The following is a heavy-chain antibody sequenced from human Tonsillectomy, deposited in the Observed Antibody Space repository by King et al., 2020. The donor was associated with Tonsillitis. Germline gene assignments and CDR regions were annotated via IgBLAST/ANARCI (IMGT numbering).Heavy chain of an antibody. V-gene: IGHV3-30*18. Sequence: VQLVESGGGVVQPGRSLRLSCAASGFIFSNYGFYWVRQAPGKGLEWVAIISYDGSNKYYADSVKGRFTISRDNSKNTLYLQMNSLRAEVTAVYYCAKEADEAAAGTKFTDYWGQGTLVTVSS. D-gene: IGHD6-13*01. CDR1: GFIFSNYG. CDR3: AKEADEAAAGTKFTDY. CDR2: ISYDGSNK. J-gene: IGHJ4*02.